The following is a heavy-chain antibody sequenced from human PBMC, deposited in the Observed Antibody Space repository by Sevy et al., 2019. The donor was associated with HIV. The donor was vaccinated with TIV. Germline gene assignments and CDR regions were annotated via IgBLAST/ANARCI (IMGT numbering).Heavy chain of an antibody. Sequence: GGSLRLSCAASGFSFSNYAMGWVRQTPGKGLEWFSAITDGGGDTYHADSVKGRFTISRDNSKNVLFLQMNSLRVDDTALYYCAKGSAASRTYYFDYWGQGTLVTVSS. J-gene: IGHJ4*02. V-gene: IGHV3-23*01. CDR2: ITDGGGDT. D-gene: IGHD2-2*01. CDR3: AKGSAASRTYYFDY. CDR1: GFSFSNYA.